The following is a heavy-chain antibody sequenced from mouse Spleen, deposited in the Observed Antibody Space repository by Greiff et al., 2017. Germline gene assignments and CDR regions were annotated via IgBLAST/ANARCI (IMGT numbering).Heavy chain of an antibody. D-gene: IGHD1-2*01. Sequence: QVQLQQSGAELVMPGASVKLSCKASGYTFTSYWMHWVKQRPGQGLEWIGEIDPSDSYTNYNQKFKGKATLTVDKSSSTAYMQLSSLTSEDSAVYYCARAYGRYYFDYWGQGTTLTVSS. CDR2: IDPSDSYT. V-gene: IGHV1-69*01. CDR1: GYTFTSYW. CDR3: ARAYGRYYFDY. J-gene: IGHJ2*01.